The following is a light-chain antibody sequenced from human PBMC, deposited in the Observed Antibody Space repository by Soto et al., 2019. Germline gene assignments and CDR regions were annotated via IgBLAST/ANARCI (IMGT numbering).Light chain of an antibody. V-gene: IGKV1-5*01. CDR3: QHYGGMWT. CDR1: QSISSY. CDR2: DSS. J-gene: IGKJ1*01. Sequence: DIQMTQSPSSLSASVGDRVTITCRASQSISSYLNWYQQKPGKAPKLLIYDSSYLESGVPSRFSGSGYGTEFILTISSLQPDDFVTYYCQHYGGMWTFGQGSKVDIK.